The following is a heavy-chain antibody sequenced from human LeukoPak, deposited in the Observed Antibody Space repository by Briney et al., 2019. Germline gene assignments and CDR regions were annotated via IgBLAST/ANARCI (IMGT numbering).Heavy chain of an antibody. D-gene: IGHD6-19*01. CDR2: IYHSGST. CDR3: ARHVQWLVGGHNWFDP. Sequence: PSETLSLTCTVSGYSISSGYYWGWIRQPPGKGLEWIGSIYHSGSTYYNPSLKSRVTISVDTSKNQFSLKLSSVTAADTAVYYCARHVQWLVGGHNWFDPWGQGTLVTVSS. J-gene: IGHJ5*02. V-gene: IGHV4-38-2*02. CDR1: GYSISSGYY.